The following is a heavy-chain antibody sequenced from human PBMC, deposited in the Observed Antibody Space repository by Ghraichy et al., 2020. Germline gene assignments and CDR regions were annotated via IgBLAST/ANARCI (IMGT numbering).Heavy chain of an antibody. D-gene: IGHD4-17*01. J-gene: IGHJ4*02. V-gene: IGHV3-73*01. CDR3: TRHENDYGDFDLDY. CDR2: IRSKANSYAT. Sequence: GESLNISCAASGFTFSGSAMHWVRQASGKGLEWVGRIRSKANSYATAYAASVKGRFTISRDDSKNTAYLQMNSLKTEDTAVYYCTRHENDYGDFDLDYWGQGTLVTISS. CDR1: GFTFSGSA.